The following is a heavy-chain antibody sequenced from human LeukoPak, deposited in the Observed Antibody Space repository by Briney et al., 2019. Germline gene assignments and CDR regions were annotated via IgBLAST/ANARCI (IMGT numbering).Heavy chain of an antibody. V-gene: IGHV1-69*13. J-gene: IGHJ6*02. D-gene: IGHD3-9*01. CDR3: ASSLRYFDWLSPGMDV. CDR1: GYTFTGYY. CDR2: IIPIFGTA. Sequence: SVKVSCKASGYTFTGYYMHWVRQAPGQGLEWMGGIIPIFGTANYAQKFQGRVTITADESTSTAYMELSSLRSEDTAVYYCASSLRYFDWLSPGMDVWGQGTTVTVSS.